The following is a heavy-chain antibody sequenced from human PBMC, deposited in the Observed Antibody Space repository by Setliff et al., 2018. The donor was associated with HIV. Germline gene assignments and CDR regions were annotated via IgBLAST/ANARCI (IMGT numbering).Heavy chain of an antibody. J-gene: IGHJ3*01. CDR3: AKPCYDYVWRPGRAAFDL. CDR1: GLIFSNYA. Sequence: GGSLRLSCAASGLIFSNYALTWVRQAPGKGLEWVSTVSPSGDATYYADSVKGRFTISRDNSKNTLYLQVNSLRAEDTAIYYCAKPCYDYVWRPGRAAFDLWGQGTMVTVSS. V-gene: IGHV3-23*01. CDR2: VSPSGDAT. D-gene: IGHD3-16*01.